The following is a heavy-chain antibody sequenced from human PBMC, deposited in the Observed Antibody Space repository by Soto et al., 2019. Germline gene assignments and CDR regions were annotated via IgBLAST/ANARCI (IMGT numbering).Heavy chain of an antibody. CDR2: INHSGST. Sequence: PSETLSLTCAVYGGSFSGYYWSWIRQPPGKGLEWIGEINHSGSTNYNPPLKSRVTISVDTSKNQFSLKLSSVTAADTAVYYCAGGRRGILPAPHAYWGQGTLVTVSS. V-gene: IGHV4-34*01. CDR1: GGSFSGYY. CDR3: AGGRRGILPAPHAY. J-gene: IGHJ4*02. D-gene: IGHD3-16*01.